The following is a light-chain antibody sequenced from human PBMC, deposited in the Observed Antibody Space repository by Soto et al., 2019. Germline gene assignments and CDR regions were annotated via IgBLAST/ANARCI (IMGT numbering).Light chain of an antibody. CDR1: QSIITS. Sequence: DIQMTRSPSTLSASVGDIVTTTFRASQSIITSLAWYQQKPGKAPKLLIYKASSLQSGVPSRFSGSGSGTEFTLTISSLQPDDFATYYCQQYNSYSRTFGQGTKVDI. J-gene: IGKJ1*01. V-gene: IGKV1-5*03. CDR3: QQYNSYSRT. CDR2: KAS.